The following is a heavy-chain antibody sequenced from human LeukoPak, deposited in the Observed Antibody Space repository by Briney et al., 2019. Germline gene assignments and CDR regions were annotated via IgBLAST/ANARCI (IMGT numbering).Heavy chain of an antibody. CDR1: GFTFDDYA. Sequence: GGSLRLSCAASGFTFDDYAMHWVRQAPGKGLEWVSVIYGGGSTYYADSVKGRFTISRDNSKNTLYLQMNSLRAEDTAVYYCARAASVAGTYALNHWGQGTLVTVSS. J-gene: IGHJ4*02. D-gene: IGHD6-19*01. V-gene: IGHV3-66*01. CDR2: IYGGGST. CDR3: ARAASVAGTYALNH.